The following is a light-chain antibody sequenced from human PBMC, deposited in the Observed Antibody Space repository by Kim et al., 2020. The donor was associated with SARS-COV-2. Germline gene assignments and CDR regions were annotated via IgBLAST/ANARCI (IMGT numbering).Light chain of an antibody. CDR1: SHRSYY. CDR3: NSRDSSGNHWV. V-gene: IGLV3-19*01. Sequence: AVGQTVRITCQCDSHRSYYASWYQQKPGQAPVLVIYGKNNRPSGIPDRFSGSSSGNTASLTITGAQAEDEADYYCNSRDSSGNHWVFGGGTQLTVL. J-gene: IGLJ3*02. CDR2: GKN.